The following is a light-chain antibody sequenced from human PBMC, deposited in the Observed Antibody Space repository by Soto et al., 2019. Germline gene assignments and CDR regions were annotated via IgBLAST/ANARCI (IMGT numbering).Light chain of an antibody. CDR2: GAS. Sequence: LTQTPVTRSLSPVERAPLSCRASQNVSSTLLVWYQQHPGQAPRLLIYGASSRATGIPDRFSGSGSGTDFTLTISRLEPEDFAVYYCQQSGSSLTFGGGPKVDIK. V-gene: IGKV3-20*01. CDR3: QQSGSSLT. J-gene: IGKJ4*01. CDR1: QNVSSTL.